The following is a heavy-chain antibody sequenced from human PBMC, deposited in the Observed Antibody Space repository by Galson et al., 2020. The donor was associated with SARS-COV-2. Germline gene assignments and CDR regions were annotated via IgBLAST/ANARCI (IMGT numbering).Heavy chain of an antibody. CDR2: ISSNGGST. Sequence: GALRLSCAASGFTFSSYAMHWVRQAPGKGLEYVSAISSNGGSTYYANSVKGRFTISRDNSKNTLYLQMGSLRAEDMAVYYCARGGGIAARPAHFDYWGQGTLVTVSS. D-gene: IGHD6-6*01. V-gene: IGHV3-64*01. CDR3: ARGGGIAARPAHFDY. CDR1: GFTFSSYA. J-gene: IGHJ4*02.